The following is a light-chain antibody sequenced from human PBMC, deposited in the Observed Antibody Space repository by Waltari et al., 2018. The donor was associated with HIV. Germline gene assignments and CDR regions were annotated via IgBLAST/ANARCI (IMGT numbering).Light chain of an antibody. CDR3: SAFTTSSTWV. V-gene: IGLV2-14*01. Sequence: QSALTQPASVSGSPGQSITISCSGISTDSDIYKYVSWYQQHPCKAPKLIIYEVSNRLSGVSDRFSASKSDNTASLTIFGLQPEDEADYYCSAFTTSSTWVFGGGTKLTVL. J-gene: IGLJ3*02. CDR1: STDSDIYKY. CDR2: EVS.